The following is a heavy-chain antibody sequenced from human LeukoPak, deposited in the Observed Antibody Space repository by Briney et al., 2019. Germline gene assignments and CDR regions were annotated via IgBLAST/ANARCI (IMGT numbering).Heavy chain of an antibody. CDR2: ISSTSTT. V-gene: IGHV3-48*02. D-gene: IGHD2-15*01. Sequence: TGGSLRLSCAVSGFTFGSYTMNWVRQAPGKGLEWVSHISSTSTTYYADSVKGRFTTSRDNAKNLLYLQMNSLRDEDTAVYYCARRGGHDCWGQGTLVTVSS. J-gene: IGHJ4*02. CDR3: ARRGGHDC. CDR1: GFTFGSYT.